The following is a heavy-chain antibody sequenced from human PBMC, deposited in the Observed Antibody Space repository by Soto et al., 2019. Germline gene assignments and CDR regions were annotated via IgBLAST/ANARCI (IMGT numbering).Heavy chain of an antibody. V-gene: IGHV4-59*01. CDR1: GASIRSNY. J-gene: IGHJ4*02. CDR3: TRGDNGSWRPHFDY. CDR2: IHHSGST. Sequence: QAQLQESGPGLVRPSETLSLTCTVSGASIRSNYWSWIRQPPGKGLEWIGFIHHSGSTNYNPSLKSRLTMSVDTSKNQFSLKLSSVTAADTAVYYCTRGDNGSWRPHFDYWGQGTLVTVSS. D-gene: IGHD6-13*01.